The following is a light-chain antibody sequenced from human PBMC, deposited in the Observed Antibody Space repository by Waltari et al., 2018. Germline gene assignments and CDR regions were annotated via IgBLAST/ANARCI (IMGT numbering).Light chain of an antibody. J-gene: IGKJ1*01. Sequence: DIQMTQSPSSLSASVGDRVTITCRASQDIGDDLGWYQQTPGRAPKPLIYDAPRLQRGVPSRFGGSGSGTEFTLTISSLQPEDFAIYYCQQHNAFPPTFGQGTKVEF. CDR1: QDIGDD. CDR2: DAP. V-gene: IGKV1-17*01. CDR3: QQHNAFPPT.